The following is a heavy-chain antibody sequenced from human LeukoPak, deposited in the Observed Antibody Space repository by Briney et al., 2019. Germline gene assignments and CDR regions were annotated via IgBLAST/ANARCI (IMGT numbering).Heavy chain of an antibody. J-gene: IGHJ4*02. D-gene: IGHD3-9*01. Sequence: GGSLRLSCAASGFSFSTYDMHWVRQAPGKGLEWVAVISSDGSHKYWAGSVKGRFTISRDNSKNTVYLQMNSLRAEDTAVYYCAKGSIDWYYFDYWGQGTLVTVSS. V-gene: IGHV3-30*18. CDR2: ISSDGSHK. CDR1: GFSFSTYD. CDR3: AKGSIDWYYFDY.